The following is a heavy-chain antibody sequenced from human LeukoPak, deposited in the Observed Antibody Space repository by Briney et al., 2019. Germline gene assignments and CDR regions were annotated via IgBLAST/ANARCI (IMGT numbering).Heavy chain of an antibody. CDR1: GGSISSYY. D-gene: IGHD3-10*01. J-gene: IGHJ3*02. CDR2: IYYSGST. Sequence: SETLSPTCTVSGGSISSYYWSWIRQPPGKGLEWIGYIYYSGSTNYNPSLKSRVTISVDTSKNQFSLKLSSVTAADTAVYYCARQGSGSYYKSDDAFDIWGQGTMVTVSS. V-gene: IGHV4-59*08. CDR3: ARQGSGSYYKSDDAFDI.